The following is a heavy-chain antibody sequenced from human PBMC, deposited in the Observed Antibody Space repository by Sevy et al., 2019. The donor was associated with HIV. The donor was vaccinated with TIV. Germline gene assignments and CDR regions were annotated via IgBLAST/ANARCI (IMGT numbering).Heavy chain of an antibody. Sequence: GGSLRLSCAASGFTFSSYAMSWVRQAPGKGLEWVSAISGSGGSTCYADSVKGRFTISRDNSKNTLYLQMNSLRAEDTAVYYCAKDAYYYDSSGYPHRSPHDYWGQGTLVTVSS. CDR3: AKDAYYYDSSGYPHRSPHDY. CDR2: ISGSGGST. J-gene: IGHJ4*02. D-gene: IGHD3-22*01. V-gene: IGHV3-23*01. CDR1: GFTFSSYA.